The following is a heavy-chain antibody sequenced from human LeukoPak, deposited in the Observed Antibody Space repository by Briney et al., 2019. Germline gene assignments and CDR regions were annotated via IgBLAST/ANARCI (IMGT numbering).Heavy chain of an antibody. D-gene: IGHD4/OR15-4a*01. CDR3: ARRAGAYSHPYDY. V-gene: IGHV3-53*01. CDR2: IYSGGST. J-gene: IGHJ4*02. CDR1: EFSVSTNY. Sequence: GGSLRLSCAASEFSVSTNYMNWVRQAPGKGLEWVSVIYSGGSTYYADSVKGRFTISRDNSKNTLYLQMNSLRAEDTAVYYCARRAGAYSHPYDYWGQGTLVTVSS.